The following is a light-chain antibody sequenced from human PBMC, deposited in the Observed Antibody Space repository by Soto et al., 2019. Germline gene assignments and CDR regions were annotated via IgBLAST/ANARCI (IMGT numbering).Light chain of an antibody. Sequence: QSVLTQPPSVSAAPGLTVTISCAGSSSNSGNNYVSWYQQFPGTAPNVIIFDNDERPSGTPDRFSGSKSGTSATLVITELQTGDEADYYCGTWDSTLSRDVFGGGTKLTVL. CDR2: DND. V-gene: IGLV1-51*01. CDR3: GTWDSTLSRDV. CDR1: SSNSGNNY. J-gene: IGLJ3*02.